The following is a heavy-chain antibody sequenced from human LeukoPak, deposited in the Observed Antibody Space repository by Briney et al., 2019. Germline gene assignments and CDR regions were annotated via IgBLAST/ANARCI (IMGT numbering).Heavy chain of an antibody. V-gene: IGHV1-69*13. CDR2: IIPIFGTA. Sequence: ASVKVSCKASGGTFCSYAISWVRQAPGQGLEWMGGIIPIFGTANYAQKFQGRVTITADESTSTAYMELSSLRSEDTAVYYCALTYYYDSSGYYYVTYFDYWGQGTLVTVSS. J-gene: IGHJ4*02. CDR3: ALTYYYDSSGYYYVTYFDY. D-gene: IGHD3-22*01. CDR1: GGTFCSYA.